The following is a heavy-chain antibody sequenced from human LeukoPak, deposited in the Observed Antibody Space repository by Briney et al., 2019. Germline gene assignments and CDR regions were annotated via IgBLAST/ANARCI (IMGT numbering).Heavy chain of an antibody. J-gene: IGHJ4*02. V-gene: IGHV3-53*01. Sequence: PGGSLRLSCAASGFTVSSNYMSWVRQAPGKGLEWVSVIYSGGSTYYADSVKGRFTISRDNSKNTLYLQMISLRAEDTAVYYCASSNYYGSGSLNFDYWGQGTLVTVSS. CDR2: IYSGGST. CDR1: GFTVSSNY. D-gene: IGHD3-10*01. CDR3: ASSNYYGSGSLNFDY.